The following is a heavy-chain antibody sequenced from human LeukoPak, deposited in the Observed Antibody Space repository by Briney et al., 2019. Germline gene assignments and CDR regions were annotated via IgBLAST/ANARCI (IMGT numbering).Heavy chain of an antibody. J-gene: IGHJ5*02. CDR1: GYTFTSYD. V-gene: IGHV1-2*02. Sequence: GASVKVSCKASGYTFTSYDINWVRQATGQGLEWMGWINPNSGGTNYAQKFQGRVTMTRDTSISTAYMELRRLRSDDTAVYYCARDSRLDPWGQGTLVTVSS. CDR2: INPNSGGT. CDR3: ARDSRLDP.